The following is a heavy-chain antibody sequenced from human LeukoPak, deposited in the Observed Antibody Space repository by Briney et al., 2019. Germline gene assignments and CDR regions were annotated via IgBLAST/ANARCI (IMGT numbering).Heavy chain of an antibody. Sequence: GGSLRLSYAASGFTFSNFGMHWVRQAPGKGLEWVAFIRYDGTNKYYADSVKGRFTISRDDSKNTLYLQMNSLRPEDTAVYYCAKENSGWYYFDYWGQGTLVTVSS. J-gene: IGHJ4*02. CDR2: IRYDGTNK. D-gene: IGHD6-19*01. CDR3: AKENSGWYYFDY. CDR1: GFTFSNFG. V-gene: IGHV3-30*02.